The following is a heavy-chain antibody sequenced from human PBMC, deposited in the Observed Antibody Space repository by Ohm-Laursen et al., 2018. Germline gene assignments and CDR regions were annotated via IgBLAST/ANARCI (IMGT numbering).Heavy chain of an antibody. CDR3: ARLFQTNDPGIAAAQYYYYYGMDV. D-gene: IGHD6-13*01. J-gene: IGHJ6*02. CDR2: IYPGDSDT. V-gene: IGHV5-51*01. Sequence: ESLRISCKGSGYSFTSYWIGWVRQMPGKGLEWMGIIYPGDSDTRYSPSFQGQVTISADKSISTAYLQWSSLKASDTAMYYCARLFQTNDPGIAAAQYYYYYGMDVWGQGATVTVSS. CDR1: GYSFTSYW.